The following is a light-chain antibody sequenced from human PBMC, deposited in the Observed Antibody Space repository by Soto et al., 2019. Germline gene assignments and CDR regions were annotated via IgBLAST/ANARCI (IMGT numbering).Light chain of an antibody. CDR2: DTS. Sequence: IVLTHCPATLSLSPGDTATLSWGASESVRGLLAWYQQRPGQPPRLLIYDTSNRATGIPDRFSGSGSGTDFTLTISSLEPADLGVYYCQQHHNWPLTFGQGTRLEIK. V-gene: IGKV3-11*01. CDR1: ESVRGL. CDR3: QQHHNWPLT. J-gene: IGKJ5*01.